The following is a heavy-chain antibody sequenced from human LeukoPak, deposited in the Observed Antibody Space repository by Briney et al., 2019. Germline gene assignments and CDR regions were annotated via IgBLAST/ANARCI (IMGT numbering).Heavy chain of an antibody. D-gene: IGHD6-19*01. CDR1: GGSISSYY. V-gene: IGHV4-59*01. CDR2: IYYSGST. CDR3: ARGSSGWYKSPAEYFQH. J-gene: IGHJ1*01. Sequence: SETLSLICTVSGGSISSYYWSWVRQPPGKGLEWIGYIYYSGSTNYNPSLKSRVTISVDTSKNQFSLKLSSVTAADTAVYYCARGSSGWYKSPAEYFQHWGQGTLVTVSS.